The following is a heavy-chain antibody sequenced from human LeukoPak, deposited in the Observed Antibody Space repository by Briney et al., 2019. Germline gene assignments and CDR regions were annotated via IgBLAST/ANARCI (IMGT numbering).Heavy chain of an antibody. D-gene: IGHD3-10*01. V-gene: IGHV4-59*02. Sequence: SETLSLTCTVSGGSVSSYYWNWIRQPPGKGLEWIGYIYYSGSTNYNPSLKSRVTISVDTSKNQFSLKLSSVTAADTAVYYCARDLGYYYGSGSQPYYYYYGMDVWGQGTTVTVSS. CDR1: GGSVSSYY. CDR3: ARDLGYYYGSGSQPYYYYYGMDV. CDR2: IYYSGST. J-gene: IGHJ6*02.